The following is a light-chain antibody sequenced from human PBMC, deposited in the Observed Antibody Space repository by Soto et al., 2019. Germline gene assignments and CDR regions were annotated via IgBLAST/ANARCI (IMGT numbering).Light chain of an antibody. CDR3: SSYKSSSTLGV. J-gene: IGLJ1*01. Sequence: QSVLTQPASVSGSPGQSITISCTGTSSDFGGYNYVSWYQQHPGKAPKLMIYDVSNRPSGVSNRFSGSKSGNTASLTISGLQAEDEADYYCSSYKSSSTLGVFGTGTKVTV. CDR1: SSDFGGYNY. V-gene: IGLV2-14*01. CDR2: DVS.